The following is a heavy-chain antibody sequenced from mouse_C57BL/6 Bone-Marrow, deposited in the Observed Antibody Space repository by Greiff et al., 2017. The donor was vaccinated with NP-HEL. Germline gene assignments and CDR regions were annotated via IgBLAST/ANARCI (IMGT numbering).Heavy chain of an antibody. J-gene: IGHJ4*01. CDR1: GYTFTSYW. V-gene: IGHV1-61*01. CDR2: IYPSDSET. D-gene: IGHD1-1*01. Sequence: QVQLQQPGAELVRPGSSVKLSCKASGYTFTSYWMDWVKQRPGQGLEWIGNIYPSDSETHYNQKFKDKATLTVDKSSSTAYMQLSSLTSEDSAVYYCARGRAGYYGPYAMDYWGQGTSVTVSS. CDR3: ARGRAGYYGPYAMDY.